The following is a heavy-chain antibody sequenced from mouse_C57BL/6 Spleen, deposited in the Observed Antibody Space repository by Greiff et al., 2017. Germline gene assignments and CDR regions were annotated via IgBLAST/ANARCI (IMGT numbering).Heavy chain of an antibody. CDR3: ARRYGSSPFDY. V-gene: IGHV1-61*01. D-gene: IGHD1-1*01. J-gene: IGHJ2*01. Sequence: QVQLQQPGAELVRPGSSVKLSCKASGYTFTSYWMDWVKQRPGQGLEWIGNIYPSDSETHYNQKFKDKATLTVDKSSSTAYMQLSSLTSEDSAVYYCARRYGSSPFDYWGQGTTLTVSS. CDR1: GYTFTSYW. CDR2: IYPSDSET.